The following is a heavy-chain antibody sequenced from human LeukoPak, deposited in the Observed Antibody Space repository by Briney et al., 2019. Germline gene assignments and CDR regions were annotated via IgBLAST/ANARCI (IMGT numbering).Heavy chain of an antibody. CDR3: ARHRNGYSSSWYVPVNYYYYGMDV. CDR2: IHPGDSDT. J-gene: IGHJ6*02. D-gene: IGHD6-13*01. V-gene: IGHV5-51*01. CDR1: GYSFTSYW. Sequence: GESLKISCKGSGYSFTSYWIGWVRQMPGKGLEWMGIIHPGDSDTRYSPSFQGQVTISADKSISTAYLQWSSLKASDTAMYYCARHRNGYSSSWYVPVNYYYYGMDVWGQGTTVTVSS.